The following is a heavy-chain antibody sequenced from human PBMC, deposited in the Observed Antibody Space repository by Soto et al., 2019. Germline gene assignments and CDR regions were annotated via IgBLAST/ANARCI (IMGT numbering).Heavy chain of an antibody. V-gene: IGHV3-23*01. Sequence: EVQLLESGGGLVQPGGSLRLLCAASGFTFRNYAMTWVRQAPGKGLEWVSTITGAGDTYFADTVKGRFTISRDISKSTLFLQMDSLRADDTAVYYCARTDKYHSQSTGWANRFDSWGQGTLVTVSS. J-gene: IGHJ4*02. CDR3: ARTDKYHSQSTGWANRFDS. CDR2: ITGAGDT. CDR1: GFTFRNYA. D-gene: IGHD2-8*02.